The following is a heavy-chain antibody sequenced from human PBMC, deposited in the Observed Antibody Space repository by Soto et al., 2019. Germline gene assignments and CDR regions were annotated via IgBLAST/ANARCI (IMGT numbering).Heavy chain of an antibody. CDR2: VHYSGSA. V-gene: IGHV4-39*01. CDR1: AGSISSDTYF. Sequence: SETLSLTCAISAGSISSDTYFWGWFRQPPGKGLEWIGSVHYSGSAYYNPSLKRLVTISVETSKTQFSLKLSSVTAPDTAIYYCATTFLDTDLDSRFQYYFDYWGQGTPVTVSS. D-gene: IGHD5-18*01. CDR3: ATTFLDTDLDSRFQYYFDY. J-gene: IGHJ4*02.